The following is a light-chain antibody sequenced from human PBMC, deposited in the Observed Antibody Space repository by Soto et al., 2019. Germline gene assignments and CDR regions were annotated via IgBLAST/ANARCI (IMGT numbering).Light chain of an antibody. CDR2: QAS. Sequence: DIQMNHSPSTLSASVGDRVTITCRASQSISSWLAWYQQKPGKAPKLLIYQASSLESGVPSRFSGSGSGTEVTLTISSLQPDDFSTYYCQQYYLFPWTFGQGTKVEI. CDR1: QSISSW. V-gene: IGKV1-5*03. J-gene: IGKJ1*01. CDR3: QQYYLFPWT.